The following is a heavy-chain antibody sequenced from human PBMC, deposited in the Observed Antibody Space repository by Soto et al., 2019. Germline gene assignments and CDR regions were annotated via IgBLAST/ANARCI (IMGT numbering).Heavy chain of an antibody. CDR1: GYTFTSYG. Sequence: ASVKVSCKASGYTFTSYGISWVRQAPGQGLEWMGWISAYNGNTNYAQKLQGRVTMTTDTSTSTAYMELRSLRSDDTAVYYCARDRRASAHRYCSSTSCSRDAFDIWGQGTMVTVSS. D-gene: IGHD2-2*01. CDR3: ARDRRASAHRYCSSTSCSRDAFDI. CDR2: ISAYNGNT. J-gene: IGHJ3*02. V-gene: IGHV1-18*01.